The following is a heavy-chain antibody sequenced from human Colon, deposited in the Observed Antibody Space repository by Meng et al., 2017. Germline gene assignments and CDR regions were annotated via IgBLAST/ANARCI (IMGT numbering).Heavy chain of an antibody. CDR1: GFTVSSNY. Sequence: GESLKISCAASGFTVSSNYISWVRPAPGKGLEWVSVIYSGGSTYYADSVNGRFILSRDNSKDTLYLQMNSLRAKDTAVYYCAREALEIATLSAFDIWGQGTMVTVSS. V-gene: IGHV3-66*02. CDR2: IYSGGST. D-gene: IGHD5-24*01. J-gene: IGHJ3*02. CDR3: AREALEIATLSAFDI.